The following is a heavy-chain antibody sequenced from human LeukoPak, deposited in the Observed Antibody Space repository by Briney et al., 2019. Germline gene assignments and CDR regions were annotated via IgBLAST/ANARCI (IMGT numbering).Heavy chain of an antibody. D-gene: IGHD5-18*01. Sequence: PSETLSLTYTVSGGSISSYYWSWIRQPAGKGLEWIGRIYTSGSTNYNPSLKSRVTMSVDTSKNQFSLKLSSVTAADTAVYYCAGGYSYGHYYYMDVWGKGTTVTISS. CDR2: IYTSGST. V-gene: IGHV4-4*07. J-gene: IGHJ6*03. CDR1: GGSISSYY. CDR3: AGGYSYGHYYYMDV.